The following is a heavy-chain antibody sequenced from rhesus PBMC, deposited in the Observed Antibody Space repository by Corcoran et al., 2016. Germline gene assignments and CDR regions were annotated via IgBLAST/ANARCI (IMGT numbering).Heavy chain of an antibody. CDR2: SYWYDDK. CDR3: ARGGTGTTVATTVAFDY. CDR1: GFSLSTSGMG. J-gene: IGHJ4*01. Sequence: QVTLKESGPALVKPTQTLTLTCTFSGFSLSTSGMGVGWIRQPPGKALEWLANSYWYDDKYYSTSLKTRLTISKDTSKNQVILTMTNMDPVDTATYYCARGGTGTTVATTVAFDYWGQGVLVTVSS. V-gene: IGHV2S1*01. D-gene: IGHD4-29*01.